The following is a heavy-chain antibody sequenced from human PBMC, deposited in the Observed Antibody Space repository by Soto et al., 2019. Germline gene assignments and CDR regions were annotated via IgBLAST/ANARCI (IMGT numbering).Heavy chain of an antibody. V-gene: IGHV3-30*18. CDR1: GFTFSSYG. D-gene: IGHD2-2*01. CDR2: ISYDGSNK. J-gene: IGHJ4*02. Sequence: QVQLVESGGGVVQPGRSLRLSCAASGFTFSSYGMHWVRQAPGKGLEWVAVISYDGSNKYYADSVKGRFTISRDNSKNTLYLQMNSLRAEDTAVYYCAKDALPPISTSCLDYWGQGTLVTVSS. CDR3: AKDALPPISTSCLDY.